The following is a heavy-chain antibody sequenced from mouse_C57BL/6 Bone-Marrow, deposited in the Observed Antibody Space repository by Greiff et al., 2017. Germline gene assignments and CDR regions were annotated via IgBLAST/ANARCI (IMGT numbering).Heavy chain of an antibody. CDR3: ARRYYDSSYAMDY. V-gene: IGHV1-81*01. D-gene: IGHD1-1*01. Sequence: QVQLQQSGAELARPGASVKLSCKASGYTFASYGISWVKQRTGQGLEWIGEIYPRSGNTYYNEKFKGKATLTADKSSSTAYMELRSLTSEDSAVYFCARRYYDSSYAMDYWGQGTSVTVSS. J-gene: IGHJ4*01. CDR2: IYPRSGNT. CDR1: GYTFASYG.